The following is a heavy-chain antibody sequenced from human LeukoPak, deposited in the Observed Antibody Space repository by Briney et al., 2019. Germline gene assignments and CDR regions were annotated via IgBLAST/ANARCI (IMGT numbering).Heavy chain of an antibody. V-gene: IGHV3-23*01. Sequence: GGSLRLSCAASGFTFSSYAMSWVRQAPGKGLEWVSAISGSGGSTYYADSVKGRFTISRDNAKNSLYLQMNSLRDEDTAVYYCARERGYCSGGSCYSPRDFDHWGQGTLVTVSS. CDR1: GFTFSSYA. J-gene: IGHJ4*02. CDR2: ISGSGGST. CDR3: ARERGYCSGGSCYSPRDFDH. D-gene: IGHD2-15*01.